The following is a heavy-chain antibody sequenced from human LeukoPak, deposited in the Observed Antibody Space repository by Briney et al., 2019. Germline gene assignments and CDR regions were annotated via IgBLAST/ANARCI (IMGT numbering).Heavy chain of an antibody. CDR1: GGSFSGYY. D-gene: IGHD2-2*01. V-gene: IGHV4-34*01. J-gene: IGHJ6*03. CDR3: ARVHCSSTSCYAGYYYYMDV. Sequence: SETLSLTCAVYGGSFSGYYWSWIRQPPGKGLEWIGEINHSGSTNYNPSLKSRVTISVDTSKNQFSLKLSSVTAADTAVYYCARVHCSSTSCYAGYYYYMDVWGKGTTVTISS. CDR2: INHSGST.